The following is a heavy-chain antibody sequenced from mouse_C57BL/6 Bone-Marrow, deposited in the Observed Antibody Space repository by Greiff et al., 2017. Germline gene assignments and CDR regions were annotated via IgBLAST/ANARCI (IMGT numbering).Heavy chain of an antibody. D-gene: IGHD4-1*01. CDR2: IDPSDSET. V-gene: IGHV1-52*01. CDR1: GYTFTSYW. CDR3: ARRAKLGLDY. J-gene: IGHJ2*01. Sequence: QVQLQQPGAELVRPGSSVKLSCKASGYTFTSYWMHWVKQRPIQGLEWIGNIDPSDSETHYNQKFKDKATLTVDKSSSTAYMQLSSLTSEDSAVYYCARRAKLGLDYWGQGTTRTVSS.